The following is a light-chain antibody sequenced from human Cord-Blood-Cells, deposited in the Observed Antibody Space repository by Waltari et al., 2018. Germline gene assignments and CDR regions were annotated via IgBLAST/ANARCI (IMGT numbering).Light chain of an antibody. CDR3: SSYTSSSTLYV. J-gene: IGLJ1*01. Sequence: QSALTQPASVSGSPGQSITISCTGTSRAVGGYTYLSWYQQHPGKAPQLMIYDVSNRPSGVSNRFSGSKSGNTASLTISGLQAEDEADYYCSSYTSSSTLYVFGTGTKVTVL. CDR2: DVS. CDR1: SRAVGGYTY. V-gene: IGLV2-14*01.